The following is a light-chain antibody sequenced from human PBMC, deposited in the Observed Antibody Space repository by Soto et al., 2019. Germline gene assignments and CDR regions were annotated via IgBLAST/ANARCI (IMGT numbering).Light chain of an antibody. V-gene: IGKV3-15*01. CDR1: QSVSSN. CDR2: GAS. Sequence: EIVMTQSPATLSVSPGERATLSCRASQSVSSNLAWYQQKPGQAPRLLMYGASPRATGIPARFSGSGSGTEFTLTISSLQSEDFAVYYCQHYNNWPPWTFGQGTKVEIK. J-gene: IGKJ1*01. CDR3: QHYNNWPPWT.